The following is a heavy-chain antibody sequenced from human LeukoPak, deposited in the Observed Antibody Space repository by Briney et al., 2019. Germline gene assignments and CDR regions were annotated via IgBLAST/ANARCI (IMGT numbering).Heavy chain of an antibody. CDR1: GFTFSNYA. J-gene: IGHJ3*02. CDR3: AKGRPAKGAFDI. V-gene: IGHV3-23*01. CDR2: ISGSGGST. Sequence: GGSLRLSCAASGFTFSNYAMSWVRQAPGKGLEWVSAISGSGGSTYYADSVMGRFTSSRDNSKNTLYLQMNSLRTKDTAVYYCAKGRPAKGAFDIWGQGTMVTVSS.